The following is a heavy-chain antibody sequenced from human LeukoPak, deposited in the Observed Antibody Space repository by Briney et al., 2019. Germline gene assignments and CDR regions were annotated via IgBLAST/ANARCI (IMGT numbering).Heavy chain of an antibody. CDR1: GGSFSGYY. V-gene: IGHV4-34*01. CDR2: INHSGST. CDR3: ANLGYCSSTSCYRDY. Sequence: SETLSLTCAVYGGSFSGYYWSWLRQPPGKGLEWIGEINHSGSTNYNPSLKSRVTISVDTSKNQFSLKLSSVTAEDTAVYYCANLGYCSSTSCYRDYWGQGTLVTVSS. J-gene: IGHJ4*02. D-gene: IGHD2-2*01.